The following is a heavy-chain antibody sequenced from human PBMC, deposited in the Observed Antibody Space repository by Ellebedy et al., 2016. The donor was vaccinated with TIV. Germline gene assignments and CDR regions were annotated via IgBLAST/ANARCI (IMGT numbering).Heavy chain of an antibody. Sequence: GGSLRLSCAASGFTFSDHYMGWVRQAPGKGLEWVGRIRNKAKSYSTEYAASVKGRFIISRDDSNNSLYLQMNSLKTEDTAVYYCGRSVADWGQGTLVTVSS. CDR3: GRSVAD. V-gene: IGHV3-72*01. CDR1: GFTFSDHY. J-gene: IGHJ4*02. D-gene: IGHD2-15*01. CDR2: IRNKAKSYST.